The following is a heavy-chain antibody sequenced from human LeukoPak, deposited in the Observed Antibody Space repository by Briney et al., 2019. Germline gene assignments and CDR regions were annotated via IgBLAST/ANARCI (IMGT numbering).Heavy chain of an antibody. D-gene: IGHD5-24*01. V-gene: IGHV4-39*01. J-gene: IGHJ4*02. CDR2: IYYSGST. CDR1: GFTFSSYW. Sequence: PGGSLRLSCAASGFTFSSYWMSWVRQPPGKGLEWIGSIYYSGSTYYNPSLKSRVTISVDTSKNQFSLKLSSVTAADTAVYYCASRDGYSLDYWGQGTLVTVSS. CDR3: ASRDGYSLDY.